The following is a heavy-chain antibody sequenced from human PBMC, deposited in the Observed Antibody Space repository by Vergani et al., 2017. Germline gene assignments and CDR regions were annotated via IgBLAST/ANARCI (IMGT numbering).Heavy chain of an antibody. V-gene: IGHV4-59*01. CDR3: ARWDYGDSGDSFDI. CDR1: GGSISSYY. J-gene: IGHJ3*02. D-gene: IGHD4-17*01. Sequence: QVQLQESGPGLVKPSETLSLTCTVSGGSISSYYWSWIRQPPGKGLEWIGYIYYSGSANYNPSLKSRVTISVDTSKNQFSLKLSSVTAADTAVYYCARWDYGDSGDSFDIGGQGTMVTVSS. CDR2: IYYSGSA.